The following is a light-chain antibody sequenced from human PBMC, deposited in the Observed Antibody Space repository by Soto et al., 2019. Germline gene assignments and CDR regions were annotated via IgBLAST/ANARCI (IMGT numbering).Light chain of an antibody. J-gene: IGLJ2*01. CDR2: EVS. CDR3: SSYAGSNGVV. Sequence: QSALTQPPSASGSPGQSVTISCTGTSSDVGGYNYVSWYQQHPGKAPKLMIYEVSTRPSGVPDRFSGSKSGNTASLTVYGLQAEDEAYYYCSSYAGSNGVVFGGGTKLTVL. V-gene: IGLV2-8*01. CDR1: SSDVGGYNY.